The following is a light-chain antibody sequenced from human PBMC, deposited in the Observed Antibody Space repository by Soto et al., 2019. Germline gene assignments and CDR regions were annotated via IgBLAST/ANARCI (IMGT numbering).Light chain of an antibody. CDR2: GAS. Sequence: EIVMTQSPATLSVSPGERATLSCRASQSVSSNLARYQQKPGQAPRLLIYGASTRATGIPARFSGSASGTEFTLTISSLQSEDFAVYYCQQYNNWPPWTFGQGTKVEIK. CDR1: QSVSSN. V-gene: IGKV3-15*01. J-gene: IGKJ1*01. CDR3: QQYNNWPPWT.